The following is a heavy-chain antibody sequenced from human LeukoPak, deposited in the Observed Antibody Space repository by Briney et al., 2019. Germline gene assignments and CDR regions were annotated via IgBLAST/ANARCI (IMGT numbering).Heavy chain of an antibody. CDR2: ISSDGISI. D-gene: IGHD7-27*01. CDR1: GFTFSTFW. J-gene: IGHJ4*02. Sequence: PGGSLRLSCAASGFTFSTFWIHWVRQAPGKGLVWVSRISSDGISINYADSVKGRFTISRDNAKNTLYLQMSSLRAEDTAVYYCARDNGNLGLFDYWGQGTLVTVSS. CDR3: ARDNGNLGLFDY. V-gene: IGHV3-74*01.